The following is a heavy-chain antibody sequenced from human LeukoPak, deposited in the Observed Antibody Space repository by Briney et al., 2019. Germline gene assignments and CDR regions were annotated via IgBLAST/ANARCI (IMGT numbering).Heavy chain of an antibody. J-gene: IGHJ6*03. CDR1: GFTFSSYA. CDR3: ARNSQWLVRSYYYYYYMDV. D-gene: IGHD6-19*01. V-gene: IGHV3-21*01. CDR2: ISSSSSYI. Sequence: GGSLRLSCAASGFTFSSYAMHWVRQAPGKGLEWVSSISSSSSYIYYADSVKGRFTISRDNAKNSLYLQMNSLRAEDTAVYYCARNSQWLVRSYYYYYYMDVWGKGTTVTISS.